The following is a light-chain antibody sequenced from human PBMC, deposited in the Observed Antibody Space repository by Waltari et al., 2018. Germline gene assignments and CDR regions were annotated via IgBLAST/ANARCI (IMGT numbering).Light chain of an antibody. V-gene: IGKV1-5*01. CDR1: QSISTW. CDR2: AAS. J-gene: IGKJ1*01. CDR3: QHYNAYRT. Sequence: DIQMTQSPSTLSASVGDRVIITCRASQSISTWLAWYQQKPGKAPKLLHFAASSLQTGVPSRFSGSGSGTEFTLTINSLQPDDFATYYCQHYNAYRTFGQGTKVEIK.